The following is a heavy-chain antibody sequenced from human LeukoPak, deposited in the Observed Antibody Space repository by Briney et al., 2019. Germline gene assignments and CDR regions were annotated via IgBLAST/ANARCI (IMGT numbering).Heavy chain of an antibody. Sequence: GGSLRLSCAASGFTFSSYWMSWVRQAPGKGLEWVANIKKDGSEKYYVDSVKGRFTISRDNAKNSLYLQMNSLRAEDTAVYYCARDTSHRTRGFDYWGQGTLVTVSS. CDR2: IKKDGSEK. J-gene: IGHJ4*02. V-gene: IGHV3-7*01. CDR3: ARDTSHRTRGFDY. CDR1: GFTFSSYW. D-gene: IGHD2-2*01.